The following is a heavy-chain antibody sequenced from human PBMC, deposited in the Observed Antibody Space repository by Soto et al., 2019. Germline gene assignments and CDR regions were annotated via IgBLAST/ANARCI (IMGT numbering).Heavy chain of an antibody. CDR1: GFTFTNYW. Sequence: EVQLVQSGGGSVQPGGSLRHSCAASGFTFTNYWMHWVRQVPGKGLVWVSRIDGVGAGTSYSDPLRGRFTIYRDNPENMFYLQRTGLRAEGTAVYYCKTVIESWGQGSLVTVSS. J-gene: IGHJ4*02. D-gene: IGHD4-17*01. CDR3: KTVIES. CDR2: IDGVGAGT. V-gene: IGHV3-74*01.